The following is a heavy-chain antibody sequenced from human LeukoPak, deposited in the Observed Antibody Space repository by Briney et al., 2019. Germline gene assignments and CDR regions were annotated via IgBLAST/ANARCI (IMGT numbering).Heavy chain of an antibody. CDR1: GFTFSSYW. Sequence: GGSLRLSCAASGFTFSSYWMNWARQAPGKGLEWVANIKQDGSEKYYVDSVKGRFTISRDNAKSSLYLQMNSLRAEDTAVYYCARDDPTLFWSGSPFYWGQGTLVTVSS. V-gene: IGHV3-7*01. CDR2: IKQDGSEK. D-gene: IGHD3-3*01. CDR3: ARDDPTLFWSGSPFY. J-gene: IGHJ4*02.